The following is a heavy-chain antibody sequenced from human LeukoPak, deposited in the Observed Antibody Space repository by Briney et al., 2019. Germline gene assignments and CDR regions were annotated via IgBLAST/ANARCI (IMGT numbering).Heavy chain of an antibody. V-gene: IGHV3-30*18. D-gene: IGHD2-15*01. CDR2: ISYDGSNK. CDR3: AKEMRYCSGGSCGYYYYGMDV. CDR1: GFTFSSYG. Sequence: PGGSLRLSCAASGFTFSSYGMHWVRQAPGKGLEWVAVISYDGSNKYYADSVKGRFTISRDNSKNTLYLQMNSLRAEDTAVYYCAKEMRYCSGGSCGYYYYGMDVWGQGTTVTVSS. J-gene: IGHJ6*02.